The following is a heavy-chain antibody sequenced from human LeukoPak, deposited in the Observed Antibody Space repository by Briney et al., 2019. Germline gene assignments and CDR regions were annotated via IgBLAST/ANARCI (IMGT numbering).Heavy chain of an antibody. D-gene: IGHD6-19*01. CDR3: TTAPRGWYRDY. V-gene: IGHV3-15*01. CDR1: GFTFSNVW. J-gene: IGHJ4*02. CDR2: IKSKTDGGTT. Sequence: GGSLRLSCAASGFTFSNVWMSWVRQAPGKGLEWVGRIKSKTDGGTTDYAAPVKGRFTISRDDSKNTLYLQMNSLKTEDTAVYYCTTAPRGWYRDYWGQGTLVTVPS.